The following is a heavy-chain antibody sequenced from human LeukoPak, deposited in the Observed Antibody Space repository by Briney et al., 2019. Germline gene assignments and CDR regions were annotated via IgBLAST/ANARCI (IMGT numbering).Heavy chain of an antibody. D-gene: IGHD2-21*01. Sequence: PGGSLRLSCAASGFTFDDYGMSWVRQAPGKGLEWVSGINWNGGSTGFADSVKGQFTVSRDNAKNSLDLQMNSLRAEDTALYYCARSRIGYYYYYMDVWGKGTTVTVSS. CDR1: GFTFDDYG. V-gene: IGHV3-20*04. CDR3: ARSRIGYYYYYMDV. J-gene: IGHJ6*03. CDR2: INWNGGST.